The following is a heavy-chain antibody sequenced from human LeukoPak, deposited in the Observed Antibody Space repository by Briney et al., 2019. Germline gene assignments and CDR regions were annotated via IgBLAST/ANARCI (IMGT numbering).Heavy chain of an antibody. D-gene: IGHD3-22*01. CDR1: GFPFSSYA. CDR3: ARARALINAFDY. CDR2: ISGSGGST. J-gene: IGHJ4*02. V-gene: IGHV3-23*01. Sequence: GSLRLSCAASGFPFSSYAMSWVRQAPGKGLEWVSAISGSGGSTYYADSVKGRFTISRDNSKNTLYLQMNSLRAEDTAVYYCARARALINAFDYWGQGTLVTVSS.